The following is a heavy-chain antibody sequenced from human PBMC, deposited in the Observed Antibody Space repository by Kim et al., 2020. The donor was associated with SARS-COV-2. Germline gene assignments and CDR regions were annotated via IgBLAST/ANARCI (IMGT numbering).Heavy chain of an antibody. CDR3: ASEGSGYCSSTSCYVVSYYGMDV. V-gene: IGHV5-10-1*01. J-gene: IGHJ6*02. CDR2: IDPSDSYT. CDR1: GYSFTSYW. D-gene: IGHD2-2*03. Sequence: GESLKISCKGSGYSFTSYWISWVRQMPGKGLEWMGRIDPSDSYTNYSPSFQGHVTISADKSISTAYLQWSSLKASDTAMYYCASEGSGYCSSTSCYVVSYYGMDVWGQGTTVTVSS.